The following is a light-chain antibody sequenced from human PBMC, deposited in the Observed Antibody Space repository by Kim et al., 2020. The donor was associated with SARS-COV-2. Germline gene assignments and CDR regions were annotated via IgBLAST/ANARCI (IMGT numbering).Light chain of an antibody. Sequence: GQRVTISCSGSRSNIGSNYVSWYQQLPGTAPKLLIYRNNQRPSGVPDRFSGSKSGTSASLAISGLRSEDEADYYCAAWDDSLSGQVFGGGTQLTVL. CDR3: AAWDDSLSGQV. CDR2: RNN. CDR1: RSNIGSNY. J-gene: IGLJ2*01. V-gene: IGLV1-47*01.